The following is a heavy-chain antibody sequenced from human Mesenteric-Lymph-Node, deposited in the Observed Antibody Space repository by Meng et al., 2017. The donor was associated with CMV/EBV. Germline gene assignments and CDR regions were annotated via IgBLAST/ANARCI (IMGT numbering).Heavy chain of an antibody. CDR3: AREARYYASSGSSSGLDV. V-gene: IGHV4-34*01. CDR1: GGSIIGYF. D-gene: IGHD3-22*01. CDR2: ISHAGTT. Sequence: SETLSLTCGVYGGSIIGYFWSWIRQPPGKGLEWIGEISHAGTTNYNPSLKSRVTLSLDMSKNQFSLNLSSVTAADTAVYYCAREARYYASSGSSSGLDVWGQGTTVTVSS. J-gene: IGHJ6*02.